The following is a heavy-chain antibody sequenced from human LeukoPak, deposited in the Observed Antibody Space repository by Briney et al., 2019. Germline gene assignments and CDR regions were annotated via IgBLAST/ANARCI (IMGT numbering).Heavy chain of an antibody. D-gene: IGHD2-21*01. CDR2: INHSGGT. V-gene: IGHV4-34*01. CDR3: ARITFVVEGYGMDV. CDR1: GGSFSGFR. Sequence: SETLSLTCAVSGGSFSGFRWHWIRQPPGKGPEWIGEINHSGGTTYNPSLKSRVTISVDTSKNQFSLSLSSVTAADTAVYYCARITFVVEGYGMDVWGQGTTVTVSS. J-gene: IGHJ6*02.